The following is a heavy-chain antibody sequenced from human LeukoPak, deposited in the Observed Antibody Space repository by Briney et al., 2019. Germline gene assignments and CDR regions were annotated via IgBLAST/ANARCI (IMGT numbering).Heavy chain of an antibody. D-gene: IGHD3/OR15-3a*01. CDR3: AKGSPLDSDDEYYFDS. Sequence: GGSLRLSCAASGFTFSSYAMSWVRQAPGKGLEWVSSFSESGGTTYADSVKGRIAISSDNSKNTLDLQMNSLRAEDTAVYYCAKGSPLDSDDEYYFDSWGRGTLVTVPS. J-gene: IGHJ4*02. CDR2: FSESGGTT. V-gene: IGHV3-23*01. CDR1: GFTFSSYA.